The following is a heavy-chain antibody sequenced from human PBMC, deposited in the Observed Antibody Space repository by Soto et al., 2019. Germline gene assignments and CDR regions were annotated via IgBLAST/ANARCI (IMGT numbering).Heavy chain of an antibody. CDR3: AKDSITYYDYIWGSYPPLYYFDY. D-gene: IGHD3-16*02. Sequence: EVQLLESGGGLVQPGGSLRLSCAASGFTFSSYAMSWVRQAPGKGLEWVSAISGSGGSTYYADSVKGRFTISRDNSKNTLYLQMNSLSAEDTAVYYCAKDSITYYDYIWGSYPPLYYFDYWGQGTLVTVSS. CDR1: GFTFSSYA. CDR2: ISGSGGST. J-gene: IGHJ4*02. V-gene: IGHV3-23*01.